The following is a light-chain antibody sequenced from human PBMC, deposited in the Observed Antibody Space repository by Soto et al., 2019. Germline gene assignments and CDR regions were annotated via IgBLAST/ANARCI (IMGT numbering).Light chain of an antibody. CDR1: QSINAC. V-gene: IGKV1-5*01. J-gene: IGKJ1*01. CDR2: YVS. CDR3: QQYHRYST. Sequence: DIQMTQSPSTLSASIGDRVTITCRASQSINACLDWYQQKPGKAPKLLIYYVSTLDSGVPSRFSVSASGTEFTLTIISLASDHFATYFCQQYHRYSTFGQGTRVDIK.